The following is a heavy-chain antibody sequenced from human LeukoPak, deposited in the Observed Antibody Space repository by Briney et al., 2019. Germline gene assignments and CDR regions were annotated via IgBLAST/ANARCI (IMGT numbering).Heavy chain of an antibody. CDR1: GGSFSGYN. Sequence: SETLSLTCAVYGGSFSGYNWNWIRQPPGKGLEWIGEINHSGSTNYNPSLKSRVIISVDMSKNQFSLKLSSVTAADTAVYYCARNGITFGGVMSLWGQGTLVTVSS. CDR3: ARNGITFGGVMSL. CDR2: INHSGST. V-gene: IGHV4-34*01. J-gene: IGHJ4*02. D-gene: IGHD3-16*01.